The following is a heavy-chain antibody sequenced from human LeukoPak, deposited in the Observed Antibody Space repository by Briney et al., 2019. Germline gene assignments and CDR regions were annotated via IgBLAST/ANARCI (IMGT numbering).Heavy chain of an antibody. V-gene: IGHV3-23*01. J-gene: IGHJ6*02. Sequence: GGSLLLSCAASGFTFSTYAMTWVRQAPGKVLEWVSAILGSGGGTYYTDSVKGRFTISRDNSKNTLYLQMNSLRAEDTAVYYCATTPGAYYYYVWGQGTTVTVSS. CDR2: ILGSGGGT. D-gene: IGHD1-26*01. CDR1: GFTFSTYA. CDR3: ATTPGAYYYYV.